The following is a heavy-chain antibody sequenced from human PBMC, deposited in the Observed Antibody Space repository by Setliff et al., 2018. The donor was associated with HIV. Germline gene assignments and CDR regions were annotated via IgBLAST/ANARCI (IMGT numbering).Heavy chain of an antibody. V-gene: IGHV4-38-2*01. CDR3: ARGRYSYGPGWFDS. Sequence: SETLSLTCAVSGYSISSGYYWGWIRQPPGKGLEWIGSIYHSGSTYDSPSLKSRVTISVDTSKNQSSLKLSSVTAADTAVFYCARGRYSYGPGWFDSWAQGAVVTVSS. J-gene: IGHJ5*01. D-gene: IGHD5-18*01. CDR1: GYSISSGYY. CDR2: IYHSGST.